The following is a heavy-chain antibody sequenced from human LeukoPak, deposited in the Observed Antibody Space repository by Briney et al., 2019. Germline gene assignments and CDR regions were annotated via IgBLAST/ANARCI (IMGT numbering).Heavy chain of an antibody. CDR3: ARRKRAVAGTVSRAYYFDY. CDR1: GGSFSGYY. V-gene: IGHV4-34*01. D-gene: IGHD6-19*01. CDR2: INHSGST. Sequence: PSETLSLTCAVYGGSFSGYYWSWIRQPPGKGLEWIEEINHSGSTNYNPSLKSRVTISVDTSKNQFSLKLSSVTAADTAVYYCARRKRAVAGTVSRAYYFDYWGQGTLVTVSS. J-gene: IGHJ4*02.